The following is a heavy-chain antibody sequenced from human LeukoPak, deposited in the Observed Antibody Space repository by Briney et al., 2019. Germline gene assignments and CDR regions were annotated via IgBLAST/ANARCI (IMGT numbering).Heavy chain of an antibody. CDR1: GYPFTGYY. D-gene: IGHD1-26*01. J-gene: IGHJ4*02. V-gene: IGHV1-2*02. Sequence: GASVKVSCKTSGYPFTGYYMHWVRQAPGQGLEWMGWINPSSGDTYYAQNFQGRVTMTRDTSISTAYMELSWLTSDDTAVYYCAREDRTGTYYGIDYWGQGTLVTVSS. CDR2: INPSSGDT. CDR3: AREDRTGTYYGIDY.